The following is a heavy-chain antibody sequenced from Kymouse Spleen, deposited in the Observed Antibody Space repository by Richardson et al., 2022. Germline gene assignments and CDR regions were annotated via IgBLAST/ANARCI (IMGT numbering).Heavy chain of an antibody. J-gene: IGHJ4*02. D-gene: IGHD1-7*01. CDR2: IKSKTDGGTT. V-gene: IGHV3-15*01. CDR3: TTYNWNYADYFDY. Sequence: EVQLVESGGGLVKPGGSLRLSCAASGFTFSNAWMSWVRQAPGKGLEWVGRIKSKTDGGTTDYAAPVKGRFTISRDDSKNTLYLQMNSLKTEDTAVYYCTTYNWNYADYFDYWGQGTLVTVSS. CDR1: GFTFSNAW.